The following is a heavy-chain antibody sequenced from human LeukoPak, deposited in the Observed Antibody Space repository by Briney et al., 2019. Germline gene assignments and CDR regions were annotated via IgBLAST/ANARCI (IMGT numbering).Heavy chain of an antibody. CDR2: MNPNSGNT. V-gene: IGHV1-8*01. J-gene: IGHJ4*02. CDR3: ARANYYGSGKKDLDY. CDR1: GYTFTTYD. Sequence: ASVKVSCKASGYTFTTYDINWVRQATGQGLEWMGWMNPNSGNTGYAQKFQGRVTMTRSTSMGTAYMELSSLRSEDTAVYYCARANYYGSGKKDLDYWGQGTLVTVSS. D-gene: IGHD3-10*01.